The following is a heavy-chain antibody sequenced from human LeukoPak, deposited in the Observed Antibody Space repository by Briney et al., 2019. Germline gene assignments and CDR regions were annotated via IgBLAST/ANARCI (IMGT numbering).Heavy chain of an antibody. D-gene: IGHD5-12*01. CDR1: GGSISSYY. CDR3: ARMVRRVVRLSIGRSSDYATGYYFDY. CDR2: IYTSGST. Sequence: PSETLSLTCTVSGGSISSYYWSWIRQPAGKGLEWIGHIYTSGSTNFNPSLKSRVTISVDTSKNQFSLKLSSVTAADTAVYYCARMVRRVVRLSIGRSSDYATGYYFDYWGQGTLVTVSS. J-gene: IGHJ4*02. V-gene: IGHV4-4*07.